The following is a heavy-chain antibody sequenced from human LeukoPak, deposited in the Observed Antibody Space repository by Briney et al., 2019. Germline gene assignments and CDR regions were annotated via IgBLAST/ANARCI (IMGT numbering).Heavy chain of an antibody. J-gene: IGHJ2*01. D-gene: IGHD5-12*01. Sequence: GGSLRLSCAASGFTFDDYAMHWVRQAPGKGLEWVSDISWNSGSIGYADSVKGRFTISRDNAKNSLYLQVNSLRAEDTALYYCAKVHSGYDFNWYFDLWGRGTLVTVSS. CDR1: GFTFDDYA. CDR3: AKVHSGYDFNWYFDL. V-gene: IGHV3-9*01. CDR2: ISWNSGSI.